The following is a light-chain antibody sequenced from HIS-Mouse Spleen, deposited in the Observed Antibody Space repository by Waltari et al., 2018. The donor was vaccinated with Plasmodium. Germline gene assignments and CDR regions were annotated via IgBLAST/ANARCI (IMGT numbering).Light chain of an antibody. CDR1: SPNIGNNY. CDR3: GTWDSSLSAGVV. J-gene: IGLJ2*01. CDR2: DNN. Sequence: QSVLTQPPSVSAAPGQKVTLSCPGSSPNIGNNYVSWYQQLPGTAPNLLIYDNNKRPSGIPDRFSGSKSGTSATLGITGLQTGDEADYYCGTWDSSLSAGVVFGGGTKLTVL. V-gene: IGLV1-51*01.